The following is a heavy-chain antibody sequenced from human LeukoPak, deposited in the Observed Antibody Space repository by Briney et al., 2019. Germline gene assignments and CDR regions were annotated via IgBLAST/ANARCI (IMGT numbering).Heavy chain of an antibody. J-gene: IGHJ4*02. CDR3: AWEDYYDSSGDIY. D-gene: IGHD3-22*01. CDR1: GFTLSIYT. V-gene: IGHV3-21*04. Sequence: NPGGSLRLSCAASGFTLSIYTMNWVRQAPGKGLEWVSSISSSSSYIYYADSVKGRFTISRDNSKNTLYLQMNSLRAEDTAVYYCAWEDYYDSSGDIYWGQGTLVTVSS. CDR2: ISSSSSYI.